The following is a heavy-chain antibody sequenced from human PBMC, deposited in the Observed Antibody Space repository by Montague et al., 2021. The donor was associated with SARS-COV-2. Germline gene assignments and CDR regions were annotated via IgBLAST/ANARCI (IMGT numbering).Heavy chain of an antibody. J-gene: IGHJ6*03. D-gene: IGHD6-19*01. V-gene: IGHV4-61*09. Sequence: TLSLTCSVSGASISSANDYWTWIRQPAGKGLEWIEHISTSGSSSYNPSLKSRVTIILDTSKQQFSLELTSVTAADTAVYYCARDRRSMAMAGRAYYYYYMDVWGKGTTVTVSS. CDR1: GASISSANDY. CDR2: ISTSGSS. CDR3: ARDRRSMAMAGRAYYYYYMDV.